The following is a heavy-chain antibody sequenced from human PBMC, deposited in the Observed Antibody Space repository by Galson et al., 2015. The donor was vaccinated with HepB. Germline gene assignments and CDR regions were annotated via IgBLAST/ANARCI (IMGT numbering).Heavy chain of an antibody. D-gene: IGHD3-10*01. V-gene: IGHV4-59*01. CDR1: GGSISSYF. Sequence: LSLTCTVSGGSISSYFWSWIRQPPGKGLEWIGYIYYSGSTNYNPSLMSRVTISVDTSKNQFPLKLSSVTAADTAVYYCARVELKERQIDYWGQGTLVTVSS. CDR3: ARVELKERQIDY. CDR2: IYYSGST. J-gene: IGHJ4*02.